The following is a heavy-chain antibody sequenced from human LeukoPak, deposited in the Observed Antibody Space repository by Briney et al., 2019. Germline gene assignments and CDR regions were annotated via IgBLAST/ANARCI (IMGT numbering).Heavy chain of an antibody. J-gene: IGHJ4*02. CDR3: ATLPWGHEPFDC. CDR2: ISGSGGST. V-gene: IGHV3-23*01. D-gene: IGHD4-23*01. CDR1: GFTFSSHA. Sequence: GGSLRLSCAASGFTFSSHAMSWVRQAPGKGLEWVSDISGSGGSTYYADSVKGRFTISRDNSKNTLHVQMNSLRAEDTAVYYCATLPWGHEPFDCWGQGTLVTVSS.